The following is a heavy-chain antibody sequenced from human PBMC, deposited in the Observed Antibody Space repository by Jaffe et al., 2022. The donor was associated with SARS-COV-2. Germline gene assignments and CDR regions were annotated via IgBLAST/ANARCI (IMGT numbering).Heavy chain of an antibody. D-gene: IGHD4-4*01. Sequence: QVQLQESGPGLVKPSETLSLTCTVSGGSISSYYWSWIRQPPGKGLEWIGYIYYSGSTNYNPSLKSRVTISVDTSKNQFSLKLSSVTAADTAVYYCARRSPRGNSYYYYGMDVWGQGTTVTVSS. CDR3: ARRSPRGNSYYYYGMDV. CDR2: IYYSGST. V-gene: IGHV4-59*08. CDR1: GGSISSYY. J-gene: IGHJ6*02.